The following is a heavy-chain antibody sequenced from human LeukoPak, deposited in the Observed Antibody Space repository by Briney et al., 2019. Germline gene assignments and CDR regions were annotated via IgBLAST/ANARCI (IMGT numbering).Heavy chain of an antibody. CDR1: GFTFSSYG. CDR3: ARDRGYSLYQGY. Sequence: PGGSLRLSCAASGFTFSSYGMHWVRQAPGKGLEWVAFIRYDGSNKYYADSVKGRFTISRDNAKNSLYLQMNSLRAEDTALYHCARDRGYSLYQGYWGQGTLVTVSS. CDR2: IRYDGSNK. V-gene: IGHV3-30*02. D-gene: IGHD3-10*01. J-gene: IGHJ4*02.